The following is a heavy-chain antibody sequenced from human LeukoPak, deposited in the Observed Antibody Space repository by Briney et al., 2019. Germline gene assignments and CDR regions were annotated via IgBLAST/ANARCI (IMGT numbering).Heavy chain of an antibody. CDR3: AKVGLYILTGLAYDY. J-gene: IGHJ4*02. CDR1: GFTFSSYG. V-gene: IGHV3-23*01. D-gene: IGHD3-9*01. CDR2: ISGSGGST. Sequence: PGGSLRLSCAASGFTFSSYGMSWVRQAPGKVLEWVSAISGSGGSTFYADSVKGRFTISRDNSKNTLYLQMNSLRAEDTAVYYCAKVGLYILTGLAYDYWGQGILSPSP.